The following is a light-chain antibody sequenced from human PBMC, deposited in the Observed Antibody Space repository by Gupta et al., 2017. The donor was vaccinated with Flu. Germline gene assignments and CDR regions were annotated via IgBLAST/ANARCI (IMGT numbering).Light chain of an antibody. CDR1: QCIRTY. V-gene: IGKV1-39*01. Sequence: DIQLTQSPSSLSASVGDRVTITCRASQCIRTYLNWYQVKPGKAPKLLIYAASSWQTGVPDRFSGSGSGTDFTLTISRLQPEDVAAYYCQQSDGNPRTFGQGTKVEV. CDR2: AAS. J-gene: IGKJ1*01. CDR3: QQSDGNPRT.